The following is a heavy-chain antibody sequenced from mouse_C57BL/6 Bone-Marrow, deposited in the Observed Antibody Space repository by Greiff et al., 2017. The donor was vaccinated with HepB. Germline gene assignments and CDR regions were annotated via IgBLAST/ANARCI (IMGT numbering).Heavy chain of an antibody. J-gene: IGHJ2*01. CDR1: GYTFTSYD. Sequence: QVQLKESGPELVKPGASVKLSCKASGYTFTSYDINWVKQRPGQGLEWIGWIYPRDGSTKYNEKFKGKATLTVDTSSSTAYMELHSLTSEDSAVYFCAREGSDITTVAFDYWGQGTTLTVSS. CDR2: IYPRDGST. CDR3: AREGSDITTVAFDY. D-gene: IGHD1-1*01. V-gene: IGHV1-85*01.